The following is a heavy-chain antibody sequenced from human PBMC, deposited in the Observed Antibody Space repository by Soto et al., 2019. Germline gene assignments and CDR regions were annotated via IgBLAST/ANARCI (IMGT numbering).Heavy chain of an antibody. J-gene: IGHJ5*02. D-gene: IGHD4-4*01. CDR2: IYHTGST. CDR3: ARSTGSPNWFDP. V-gene: IGHV4-4*02. CDR1: GGSISSTNW. Sequence: SETLSLTCAVSGGSISSTNWWSWVRQPPGKGLEWIGEIYHTGSTNYNPSLKSRVTISVDKSKNQFSLKLSSVTAADTAVYYCARSTGSPNWFDPWGQGTLVTVSS.